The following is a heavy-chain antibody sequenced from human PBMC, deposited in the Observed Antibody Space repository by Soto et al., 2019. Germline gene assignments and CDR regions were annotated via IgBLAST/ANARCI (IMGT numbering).Heavy chain of an antibody. D-gene: IGHD6-13*01. Sequence: EVHLLESGGGLVQPGGFLSLSCAASGFTFSNHGMSWARQAPGKGLEWVSSISSSGGSTYYADSVKGRFTTSRDNSKNTLYLQMNSLRVEDTAVYYCAKIGVAGQWYFDLWGRGTLVTVSS. V-gene: IGHV3-23*01. CDR1: GFTFSNHG. CDR2: ISSSGGST. CDR3: AKIGVAGQWYFDL. J-gene: IGHJ2*01.